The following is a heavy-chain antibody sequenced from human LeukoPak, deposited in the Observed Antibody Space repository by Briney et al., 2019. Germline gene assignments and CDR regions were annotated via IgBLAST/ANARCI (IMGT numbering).Heavy chain of an antibody. D-gene: IGHD2-2*01. Sequence: SETLSLTCTVSGYSISSGYYWGWIRQPPGKGLEWIGSIYHSGSTYYNPSLKSRVTISVDTSKNPFSLKLSSVTAADTAVYYCASSCSSTSCHAPFDIWGQGTMVTVSS. CDR3: ASSCSSTSCHAPFDI. V-gene: IGHV4-38-2*02. CDR2: IYHSGST. CDR1: GYSISSGYY. J-gene: IGHJ3*02.